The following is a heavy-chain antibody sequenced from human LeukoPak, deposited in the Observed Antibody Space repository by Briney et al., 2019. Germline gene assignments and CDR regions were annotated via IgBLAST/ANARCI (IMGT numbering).Heavy chain of an antibody. CDR1: GGSISSSAYY. Sequence: PSETLSLTCTVSGGSISSSAYYWGWIRQPPGKGLEWIGEINHSGSTNYNPSLKSRVTIPVDTSKNQFSLKLSSVTAADTAVYYCARGRTIFGVVIALDYWGQGTLVTVSS. CDR3: ARGRTIFGVVIALDY. J-gene: IGHJ4*02. V-gene: IGHV4-39*07. D-gene: IGHD3-3*01. CDR2: INHSGST.